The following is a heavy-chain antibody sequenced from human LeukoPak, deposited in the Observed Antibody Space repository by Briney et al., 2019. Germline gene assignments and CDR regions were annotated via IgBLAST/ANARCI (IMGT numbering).Heavy chain of an antibody. J-gene: IGHJ4*02. D-gene: IGHD3-10*01. Sequence: GGSLRLSCAASGFTFSSYWMSWVRQAPAKGLEWVANIKQDGSGKYYVDSVKGRFTISRDNAKNSLYLQMNSLRAEDTAVYYCARDAPVLGVRGAALWGQGTLVTVSS. V-gene: IGHV3-7*03. CDR2: IKQDGSGK. CDR1: GFTFSSYW. CDR3: ARDAPVLGVRGAAL.